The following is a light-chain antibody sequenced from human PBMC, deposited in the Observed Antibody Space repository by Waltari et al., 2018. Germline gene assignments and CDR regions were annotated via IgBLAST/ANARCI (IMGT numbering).Light chain of an antibody. V-gene: IGKV2D-29*01. CDR1: QSLLFRDGKTY. Sequence: DIVMTQTPLYLSVTPGQPASISCRSSQSLLFRDGKTYLYWFLQKPGQPPQLLISQLSNRFSGVPDRFSGSGSGTDFTLRISRVEAEDAGIYYCMHSVEHPWTFGQGIKVEIK. J-gene: IGKJ1*01. CDR3: MHSVEHPWT. CDR2: QLS.